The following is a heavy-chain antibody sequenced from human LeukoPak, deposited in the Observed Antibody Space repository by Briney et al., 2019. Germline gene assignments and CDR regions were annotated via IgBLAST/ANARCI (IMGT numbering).Heavy chain of an antibody. CDR2: ISYDGSNK. CDR3: AKDGDQYSGSYYYFDY. D-gene: IGHD1-26*01. CDR1: GFTSSSYG. V-gene: IGHV3-30*18. Sequence: PGGSLRLSCAASGFTSSSYGMHWVRQAPGKGLEWVAVISYDGSNKYYADSVKGRFTISRDNSKNTLYLQMNSLRAEDTAVYYCAKDGDQYSGSYYYFDYWGQGTLVTVSS. J-gene: IGHJ4*02.